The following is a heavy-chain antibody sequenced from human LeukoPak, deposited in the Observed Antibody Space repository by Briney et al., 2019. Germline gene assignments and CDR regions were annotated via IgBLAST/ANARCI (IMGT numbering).Heavy chain of an antibody. CDR2: IYYSGST. Sequence: SETLSLTCTVSGGSISSGDYYWSWIRQPPGKGLEWIGYIYYSGSTYYNPSLKSRVTTSVDTSKNQFSLKLSSVTAADTAVYYCARERYGLLWFGEFVPNWFDPWGQGTLVTVSS. CDR3: ARERYGLLWFGEFVPNWFDP. J-gene: IGHJ5*02. D-gene: IGHD3-10*01. V-gene: IGHV4-30-4*01. CDR1: GGSISSGDYY.